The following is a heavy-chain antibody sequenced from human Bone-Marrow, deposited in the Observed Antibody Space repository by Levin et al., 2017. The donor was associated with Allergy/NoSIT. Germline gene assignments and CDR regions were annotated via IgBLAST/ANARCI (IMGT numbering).Heavy chain of an antibody. J-gene: IGHJ3*02. D-gene: IGHD2-8*01. V-gene: IGHV3-23*01. CDR3: AKDPNGDYIGTFDM. CDR2: ISGNSRGT. Sequence: ASVKVSCKTSGFIFGNHGMSWVRQAPGKGLEWVSSISGNSRGTQYAASVEGRFTISRDNSKSALYLQMNSLRAEDTAVYYCAKDPNGDYIGTFDMWGQGTMVTVSS. CDR1: GFIFGNHG.